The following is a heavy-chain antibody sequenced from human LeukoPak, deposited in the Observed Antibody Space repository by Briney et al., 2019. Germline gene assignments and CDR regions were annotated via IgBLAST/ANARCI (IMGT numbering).Heavy chain of an antibody. D-gene: IGHD2-21*02. J-gene: IGHJ3*01. CDR3: ARGGRGQYCGGDCRGAFDV. CDR1: GFTFSTYT. V-gene: IGHV3-48*04. CDR2: ISGSSGSI. Sequence: EGSLRLSCAASGFTFSTYTMNWVRQAPGKGLEWVSYISGSSGSIYYADSVKGRFTFSRDNAKNSLYLQMNSLRAEDTAMYHCARGGRGQYCGGDCRGAFDVWGQGTMVTVSS.